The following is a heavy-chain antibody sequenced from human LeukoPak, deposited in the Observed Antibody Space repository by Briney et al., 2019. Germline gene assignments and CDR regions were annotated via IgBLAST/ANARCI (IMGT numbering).Heavy chain of an antibody. CDR3: ARGRSLRILTGYYYYYGMDV. V-gene: IGHV4-34*01. Sequence: SETLSLTCAVYGGSFSGYYWSWIRQPPGKGLEWIGEINHSGSTNYNPSLKSRVTISVDTSKNQFSLKLSSVNAADTAVYYCARGRSLRILTGYYYYYGMDVWGQGTTVTVSS. D-gene: IGHD3-9*01. CDR2: INHSGST. J-gene: IGHJ6*02. CDR1: GGSFSGYY.